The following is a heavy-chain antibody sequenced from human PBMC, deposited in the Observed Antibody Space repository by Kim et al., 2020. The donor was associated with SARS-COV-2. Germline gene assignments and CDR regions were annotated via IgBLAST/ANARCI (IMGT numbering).Heavy chain of an antibody. V-gene: IGHV3-53*01. J-gene: IGHJ4*02. CDR3: SSSPLGAYFDY. CDR2: ST. Sequence: STTHADSVKGRFTVSRDIPKEPLYLQMNSLRAEKRAVYYCSSSPLGAYFDYWGQGSLVTVSS. D-gene: IGHD7-27*01.